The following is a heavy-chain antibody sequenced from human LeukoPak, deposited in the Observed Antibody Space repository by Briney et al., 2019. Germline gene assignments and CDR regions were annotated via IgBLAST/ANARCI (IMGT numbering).Heavy chain of an antibody. CDR1: GFPFTNTW. D-gene: IGHD1-26*01. J-gene: IGHJ4*02. Sequence: GGSLTLSCPPSGFPFTNTWIACVRHPPGKALEWVDNIKQDGSTRHYVDSVNGRSTTSRDKPKKSLYLQMNSLRAKATAVYYCARDQPGSLDYWGKGTIVTVSS. CDR2: IKQDGSTR. V-gene: IGHV3-7*01. CDR3: ARDQPGSLDY.